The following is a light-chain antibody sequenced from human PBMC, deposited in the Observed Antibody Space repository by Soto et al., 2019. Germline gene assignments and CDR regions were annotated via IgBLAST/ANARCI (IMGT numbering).Light chain of an antibody. V-gene: IGKV3D-20*02. CDR2: EAS. CDR1: RSVSRNY. J-gene: IGKJ5*01. CDR3: QQRSNWPPVIT. Sequence: EIVLTQSPATLALSPGERATLSCRASRSVSRNYLAWYQQKPGQAPRLLIYEASSRSTGIPDRFSGSGSGTDFTLTISSLEPEDFAVYYCQQRSNWPPVITFGQGTRLEI.